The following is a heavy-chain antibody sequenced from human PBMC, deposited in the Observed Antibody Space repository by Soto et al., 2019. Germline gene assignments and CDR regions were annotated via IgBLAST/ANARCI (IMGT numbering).Heavy chain of an antibody. CDR1: GFIFGAYG. Sequence: QVQLVESGGGVVQPGKSLRLSCAASGFIFGAYGMHWVRQAPGKGLEWVAVIWYDESNPYYADSVKGRVTISRDNSKNTLYLQMNSLTAADTGVYYCARDKVGTGCFGVDVWGQGTTVTVSS. J-gene: IGHJ6*02. D-gene: IGHD1-26*01. V-gene: IGHV3-33*01. CDR2: IWYDESNP. CDR3: ARDKVGTGCFGVDV.